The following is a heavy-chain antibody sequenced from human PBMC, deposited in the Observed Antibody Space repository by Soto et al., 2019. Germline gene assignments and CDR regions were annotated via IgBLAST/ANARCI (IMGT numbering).Heavy chain of an antibody. CDR2: IYYSGST. CDR1: GGSISSYY. D-gene: IGHD6-6*01. CDR3: ARSPSADY. V-gene: IGHV4-59*01. Sequence: SETLSLTCTVSGGSISSYYWSWIRQPPGKGLEWIGYIYYSGSTNYNPSLMSRVTISVDTSKNQFSLKLSSVTAADTAVYYCARSPSADYWGQGTLVTVSS. J-gene: IGHJ4*02.